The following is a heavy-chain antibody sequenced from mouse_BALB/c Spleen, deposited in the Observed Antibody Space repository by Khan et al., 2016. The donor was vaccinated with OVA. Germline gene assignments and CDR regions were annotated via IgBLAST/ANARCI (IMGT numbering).Heavy chain of an antibody. CDR2: ISSGGNT. J-gene: IGHJ3*01. CDR1: GFTFSNYA. CDR3: ARDYWFVY. V-gene: IGHV5-6-5*01. Sequence: EVELVESGGGLVKPGGSLKVSCAASGFTFSNYAMSWVRQTAEKRMEWVASISSGGNTYFPDSVKGRFTISRDNVRNIVYLQMSSLRSEDTAMYYCARDYWFVYWGQGALV.